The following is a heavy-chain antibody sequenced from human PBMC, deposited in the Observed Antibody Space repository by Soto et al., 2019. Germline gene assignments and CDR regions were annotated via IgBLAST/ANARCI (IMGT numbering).Heavy chain of an antibody. CDR3: ARDFYDILTGYYSEPGFDY. CDR1: GYPFTSYA. D-gene: IGHD3-9*01. Sequence: ASVKVSCKASGYPFTSYAMHWVRQAPGQRLEWMGWINAGNGNTKYSQKFQGRVTITRDTSASTAYMELSSLRSEDTAVYYCARDFYDILTGYYSEPGFDYWGQGTLVTVSS. V-gene: IGHV1-3*01. J-gene: IGHJ4*02. CDR2: INAGNGNT.